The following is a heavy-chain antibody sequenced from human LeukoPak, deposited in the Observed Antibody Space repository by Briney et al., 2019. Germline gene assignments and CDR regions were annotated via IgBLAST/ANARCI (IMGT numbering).Heavy chain of an antibody. CDR3: ARDLQHFYDFWSGSSGY. D-gene: IGHD3-3*01. CDR1: GFTFGDFA. Sequence: GGSLRLSCTGSGFTFGDFAMSWFRQAPGKGLEWVANIKQDGSEKYYVDSVKGRFTISRDNAKNSLYLQMNSLRAEDTAVYYCARDLQHFYDFWSGSSGYWGQGTLVTVSS. J-gene: IGHJ4*02. V-gene: IGHV3-7*01. CDR2: IKQDGSEK.